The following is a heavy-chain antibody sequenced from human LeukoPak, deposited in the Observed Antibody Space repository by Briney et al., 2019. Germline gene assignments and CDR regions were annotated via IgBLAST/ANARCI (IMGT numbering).Heavy chain of an antibody. Sequence: ASVKVSCKASGYTFTGYYMHWVRQAPGQGLEWMVWNNPNSGGTNFAQKFQGRVTVTRDTSINTAYMELSGLKSDDTAVYYCARQIGGGYALDYWGQGTLVTVSS. J-gene: IGHJ4*02. CDR2: NNPNSGGT. CDR1: GYTFTGYY. D-gene: IGHD5-12*01. CDR3: ARQIGGGYALDY. V-gene: IGHV1-2*02.